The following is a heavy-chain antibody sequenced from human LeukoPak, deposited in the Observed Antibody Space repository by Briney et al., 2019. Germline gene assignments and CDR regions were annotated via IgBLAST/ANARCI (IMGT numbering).Heavy chain of an antibody. CDR2: IVPSFGTT. Sequence: GASVKVSCKASGGTFSRLAISWVRQAPGLGLEWMGRIVPSFGTTNYAQNFQGRVTIAADKSTSTAYMELSSLKSEDTAIYFCASPTSYLAGTGLPFDFWGQGTLVTVSS. J-gene: IGHJ4*02. CDR3: ASPTSYLAGTGLPFDF. CDR1: GGTFSRLA. V-gene: IGHV1-69*06. D-gene: IGHD6-19*01.